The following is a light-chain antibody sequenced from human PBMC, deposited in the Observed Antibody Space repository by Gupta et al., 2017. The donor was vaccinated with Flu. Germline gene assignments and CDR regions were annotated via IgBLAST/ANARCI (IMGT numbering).Light chain of an antibody. Sequence: SFILPQPPSVSVAPGPTARITCWENDIGSKSVHWYQQHPGQAPVLVVYDSSDRPSGIPERFSGSNSGNTATLTISRVEAGDEADYYCQLWDTTGDHYPFGGGTKLTVL. CDR2: DSS. V-gene: IGLV3-21*02. CDR1: DIGSKS. J-gene: IGLJ2*01. CDR3: QLWDTTGDHYP.